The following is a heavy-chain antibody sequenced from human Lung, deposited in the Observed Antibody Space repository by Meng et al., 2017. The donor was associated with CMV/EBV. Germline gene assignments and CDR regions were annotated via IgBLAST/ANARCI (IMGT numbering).Heavy chain of an antibody. CDR2: INNDESRK. CDR1: GFTFSRYW. Sequence: GEXXKISCAASGFTFSRYWMHWARQAPGKGLVWVSRINNDESRKTYADSVKGRFTISRDSAKNTLYLQMNSLRAEDTAVYYCARERFDYGDYGLDYWGQGNXV. D-gene: IGHD4-17*01. V-gene: IGHV3-74*01. J-gene: IGHJ4*02. CDR3: ARERFDYGDYGLDY.